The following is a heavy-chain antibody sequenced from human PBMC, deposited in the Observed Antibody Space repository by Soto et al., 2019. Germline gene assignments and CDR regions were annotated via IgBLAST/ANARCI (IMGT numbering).Heavy chain of an antibody. V-gene: IGHV1-3*01. Sequence: ASVKVSCKASGYTFTSYAMHWVRQAPGQRLEWMGWINAGNGNTKYSQKFQGRVTITRDTSASTAYMELSSLRSEDTAVYYCARDLLEPTNYYYYYMDVWGKGTTVTVSS. D-gene: IGHD1-1*01. CDR2: INAGNGNT. CDR3: ARDLLEPTNYYYYYMDV. CDR1: GYTFTSYA. J-gene: IGHJ6*03.